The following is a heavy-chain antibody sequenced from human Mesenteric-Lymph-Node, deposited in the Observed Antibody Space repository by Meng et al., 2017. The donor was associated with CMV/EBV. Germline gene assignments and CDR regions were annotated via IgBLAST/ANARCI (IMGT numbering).Heavy chain of an antibody. CDR3: ARAVTSDYFDH. CDR2: ISWDSGTT. J-gene: IGHJ4*02. CDR1: GFRFDDYT. D-gene: IGHD4-11*01. V-gene: IGHV3-43*01. Sequence: GGSLRLSCAASGFRFDDYTMHWVRQAPGKGLEWVSLISWDSGTTDYADSVRGRFTVSRDNSKNSLYLQMNSLTTEDTAFYYCARAVTSDYFDHWGQGTLVTVSS.